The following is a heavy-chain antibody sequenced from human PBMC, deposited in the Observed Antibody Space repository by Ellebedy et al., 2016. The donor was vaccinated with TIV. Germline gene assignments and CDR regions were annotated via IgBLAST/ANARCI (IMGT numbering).Heavy chain of an antibody. D-gene: IGHD3-22*01. Sequence: SETLSLTXTVSGDSANSGRYYWSWIRQSPGKGLEWLGYISETWGANYHSSFESRVTISVDTSKNQFSLKLTSVTAADTALYYCARESLGSYDSSADFDCWGQGTLVTVSS. CDR2: ISETWGA. CDR1: GDSANSGRYY. J-gene: IGHJ4*02. CDR3: ARESLGSYDSSADFDC. V-gene: IGHV4-61*01.